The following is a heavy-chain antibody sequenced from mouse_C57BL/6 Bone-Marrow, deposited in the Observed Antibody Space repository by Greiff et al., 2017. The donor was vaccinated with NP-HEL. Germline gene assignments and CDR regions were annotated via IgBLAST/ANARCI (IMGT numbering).Heavy chain of an antibody. J-gene: IGHJ2*01. CDR3: AVDYYFDY. Sequence: QVQLQQPGAELVMPGASVKLSCKASGYTFTSYWMPWVKQRPGQGLEWIGEIDPSDSYTNYNQKFKGKSTLTVDKSSSTAYMQLSSLTSEDSAVYYCAVDYYFDYWGQGTTLTVSS. CDR2: IDPSDSYT. CDR1: GYTFTSYW. V-gene: IGHV1-69*01. D-gene: IGHD2-4*01.